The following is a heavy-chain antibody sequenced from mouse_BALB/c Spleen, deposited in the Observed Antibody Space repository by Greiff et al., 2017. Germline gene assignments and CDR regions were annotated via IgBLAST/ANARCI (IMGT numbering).Heavy chain of an antibody. CDR2: ISSGSSTI. J-gene: IGHJ2*01. CDR1: GFTFSSFG. Sequence: EVQLVESGGGLVQPGGSRKLSCAASGFTFSSFGMHWVRQAPEKGLEWVAYISSGSSTIYYADTVKGRFTISRDNPKNTLFLQMTSLRSEDTAMYYCARSTVVASKDYYFDYWGQGTTLTVSS. CDR3: ARSTVVASKDYYFDY. D-gene: IGHD1-1*01. V-gene: IGHV5-17*02.